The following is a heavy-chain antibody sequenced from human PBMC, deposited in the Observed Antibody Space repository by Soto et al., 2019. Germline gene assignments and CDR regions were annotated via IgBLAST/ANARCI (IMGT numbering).Heavy chain of an antibody. Sequence: QDQLVQSGAEVKKPGASVKISCEASGYTSTSHGISWVRQAPGQGLEWLGWISTYNSRTHYAQKVQGRVTMTTDTSTSTAYLDVRSLTFDDTAVYYCARARYCASPSCYKHYYYGMDTWGQGTTVTVSS. V-gene: IGHV1-18*04. D-gene: IGHD2-2*02. CDR3: ARARYCASPSCYKHYYYGMDT. CDR1: GYTSTSHG. CDR2: ISTYNSRT. J-gene: IGHJ6*02.